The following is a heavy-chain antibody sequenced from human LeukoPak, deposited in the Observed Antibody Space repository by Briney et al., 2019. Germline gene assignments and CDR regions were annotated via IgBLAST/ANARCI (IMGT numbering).Heavy chain of an antibody. CDR3: ARDSPYRGAFDI. Sequence: QPGGSLRLSCAASGFTFSSYAMHWVRQAPGKGLEYVSAISSNGGSTYYANSVKGRFTISRDNSKNTLYLQMGSLRAEDMAVYYCARDSPYRGAFDIWGQGTMVTVSS. CDR1: GFTFSSYA. D-gene: IGHD3-10*01. CDR2: ISSNGGST. J-gene: IGHJ3*02. V-gene: IGHV3-64*01.